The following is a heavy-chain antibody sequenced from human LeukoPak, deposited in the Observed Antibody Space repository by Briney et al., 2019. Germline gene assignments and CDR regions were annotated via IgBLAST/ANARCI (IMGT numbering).Heavy chain of an antibody. CDR2: IIPNRGGT. V-gene: IGHV1-2*04. J-gene: IGHJ6*04. Sequence: GASVKASCKASGYTFIGYYMHWVRQAPGQGLEWMGWIIPNRGGTNYAQKFQGWVTMTRDTSISTAYMELSRLRSDDTAVYYCARGEQQSSWYIRFSYGMDVWGKGTTVTVSS. D-gene: IGHD6-13*01. CDR3: ARGEQQSSWYIRFSYGMDV. CDR1: GYTFIGYY.